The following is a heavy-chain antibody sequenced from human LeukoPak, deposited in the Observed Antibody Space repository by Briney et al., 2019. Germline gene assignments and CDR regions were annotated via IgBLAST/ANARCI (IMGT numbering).Heavy chain of an antibody. Sequence: GGSLRLSCAASGFTFSSYAMSWVRQAPGKGLEWVSAIVSSGDSTYYADSVKGRFTISRDNSKNTLYLQMNSLRAEDTAVYYCAKADGGQWPSSYYYYYMDVWGKGTTVTVSS. J-gene: IGHJ6*03. V-gene: IGHV3-23*01. CDR2: IVSSGDST. CDR3: AKADGGQWPSSYYYYYMDV. CDR1: GFTFSSYA. D-gene: IGHD6-19*01.